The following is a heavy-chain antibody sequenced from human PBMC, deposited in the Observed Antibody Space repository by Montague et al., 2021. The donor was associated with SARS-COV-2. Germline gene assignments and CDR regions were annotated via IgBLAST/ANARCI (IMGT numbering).Heavy chain of an antibody. Sequence: SVRVSCKVSGNTLTELSMHWVRQAPGKGLEWMGGFDPEDGETIYAQKFQGRVTMTEDTSTDTAYMELNSLRSEDTAVYYCATALAAAGTLSPLNWGQGTLVTVSS. J-gene: IGHJ4*02. CDR3: ATALAAAGTLSPLN. V-gene: IGHV1-24*01. CDR2: FDPEDGET. CDR1: GNTLTELS. D-gene: IGHD6-13*01.